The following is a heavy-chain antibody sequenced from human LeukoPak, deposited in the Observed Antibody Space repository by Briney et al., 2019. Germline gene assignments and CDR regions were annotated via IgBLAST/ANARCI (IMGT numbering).Heavy chain of an antibody. CDR3: ARIAPGYEWQLAEFDY. CDR1: GFTFSSYA. Sequence: GRSLRLSCAASGFTFSSYAMHWVRQAPGKGLEWVAVISYDGSNKYYADSVKGRFTISRDNSKNTLYLQINSLRAEDTAVYYCARIAPGYEWQLAEFDYWGQGTLVTVSS. D-gene: IGHD6-13*01. J-gene: IGHJ4*02. V-gene: IGHV3-30-3*01. CDR2: ISYDGSNK.